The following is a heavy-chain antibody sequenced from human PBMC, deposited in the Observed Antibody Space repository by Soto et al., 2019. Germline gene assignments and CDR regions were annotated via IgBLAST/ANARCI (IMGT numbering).Heavy chain of an antibody. CDR1: SGSIGSSSYF. J-gene: IGHJ6*03. V-gene: IGHV4-39*01. CDR2: IYYSGST. CDR3: ARVLRDYPFYYYYMDV. D-gene: IGHD3-10*01. Sequence: PSETLSLTCTVSSGSIGSSSYFWAWIRRPPGKGLEWIGNIYYSGSTCYNPSLKSRVTISVDTSKNQFSLKLSSVTAADTAVYYCARVLRDYPFYYYYMDVWGTGTTVTVSS.